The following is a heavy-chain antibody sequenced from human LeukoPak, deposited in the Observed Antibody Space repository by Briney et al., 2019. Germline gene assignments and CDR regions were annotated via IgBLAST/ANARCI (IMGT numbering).Heavy chain of an antibody. CDR3: ARVLDQFYDSSGYYPY. V-gene: IGHV1-18*01. D-gene: IGHD3-22*01. CDR2: ISPYNGNT. Sequence: ASVKVSCKASGYTFTSYAISWVRQAPGQGLEWMGWISPYNGNTNYAQNLQGRVTMTTDTSTSTAYIELRSLRSDDTAVYYCARVLDQFYDSSGYYPYWGQGTLVTVSS. J-gene: IGHJ4*02. CDR1: GYTFTSYA.